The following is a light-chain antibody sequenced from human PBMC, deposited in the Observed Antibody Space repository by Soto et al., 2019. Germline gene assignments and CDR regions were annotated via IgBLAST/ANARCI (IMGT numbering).Light chain of an antibody. V-gene: IGKV3-20*01. CDR3: QQYGSSGT. CDR2: DAS. Sequence: EIVLTQSPATLSLSPGERATLSCRASQSVSLSLAWYQQKPGQAPRLLIYDASTRATGIPDRFSGSGSGTDFTLTISRLEPEDFAVYYCQQYGSSGTFGQGTKVDIK. J-gene: IGKJ1*01. CDR1: QSVSLS.